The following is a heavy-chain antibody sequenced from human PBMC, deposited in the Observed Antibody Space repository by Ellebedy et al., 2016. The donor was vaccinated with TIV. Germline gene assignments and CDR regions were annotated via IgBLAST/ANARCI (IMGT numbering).Heavy chain of an antibody. CDR2: INPSGGRA. CDR3: ARDGTYGMDV. J-gene: IGHJ6*02. V-gene: IGHV1-46*01. Sequence: AASVKVSCKASGYGFTRYYMHWVREAPGLGLEWMGKINPSGGRATYAQKFQGRVTMTRDRSTNTVYMELSSLKSEDTAVYYCARDGTYGMDVWGQGTTVIVS. CDR1: GYGFTRYY.